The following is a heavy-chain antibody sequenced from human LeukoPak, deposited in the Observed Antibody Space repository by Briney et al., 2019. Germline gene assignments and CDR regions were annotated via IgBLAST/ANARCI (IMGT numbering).Heavy chain of an antibody. D-gene: IGHD5/OR15-5a*01. Sequence: PSETLSLTCTVSGGSISSSSYYWGWIRQPPGKGLEWIGSIYYSGSTYYNPSLKSRVTISVDTSKNQFSLKLSSVTAADTAVYYCARGHLRAFDIWGQGTMVTVSS. J-gene: IGHJ3*02. CDR1: GGSISSSSYY. CDR2: IYYSGST. CDR3: ARGHLRAFDI. V-gene: IGHV4-39*07.